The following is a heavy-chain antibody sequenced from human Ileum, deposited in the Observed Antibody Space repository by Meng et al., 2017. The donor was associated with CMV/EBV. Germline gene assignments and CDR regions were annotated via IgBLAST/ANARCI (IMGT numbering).Heavy chain of an antibody. Sequence: QGQLQESGPGLVKPSETLSLTCGVSVDSISSYHWGWIRQPAGKGLEWIGRIYTSGSSSYNPSLKSRVTMPVDKSKNQVPLKLTSVTAADTAVYYCARDVRLVGHFDYWGQGTLVTVSS. CDR2: IYTSGSS. J-gene: IGHJ4*02. D-gene: IGHD2-15*01. V-gene: IGHV4-4*07. CDR1: VDSISSYH. CDR3: ARDVRLVGHFDY.